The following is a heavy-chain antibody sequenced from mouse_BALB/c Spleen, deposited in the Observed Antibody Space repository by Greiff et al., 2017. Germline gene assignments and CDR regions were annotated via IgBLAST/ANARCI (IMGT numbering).Heavy chain of an antibody. CDR3: AREGYYGSSWYFDV. CDR1: GFTFSSYT. J-gene: IGHJ1*01. V-gene: IGHV5-9*03. Sequence: EVHLVESGGGLVKPGGSLKLSCAASGFTFSSYTMSWVRQTPEKRLEWVATISSGGGNTYYPDSVKGRFTISRDNAKNNLYLQMSSLRSEDTALYYCAREGYYGSSWYFDVWGAGTTVTVSS. D-gene: IGHD1-1*01. CDR2: ISSGGGNT.